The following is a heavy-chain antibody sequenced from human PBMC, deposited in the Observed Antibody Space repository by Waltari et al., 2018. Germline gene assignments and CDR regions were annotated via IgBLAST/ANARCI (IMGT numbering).Heavy chain of an antibody. CDR3: ARGLMTGIVVVPAARAHDAFDI. CDR1: GFTFSNYR. V-gene: IGHV3-21*04. Sequence: VESGGGLVKPGGSLRLSCAASGFTFSNYRMNWVRQAPGKGLEWVSSISSSSTYIYYADSVKGRFTISGDNAKNSLFLQMNSLRGDDTAVYYCARGLMTGIVVVPAARAHDAFDIWGQGTMVTVSS. J-gene: IGHJ3*02. D-gene: IGHD2-2*01. CDR2: ISSSSTYI.